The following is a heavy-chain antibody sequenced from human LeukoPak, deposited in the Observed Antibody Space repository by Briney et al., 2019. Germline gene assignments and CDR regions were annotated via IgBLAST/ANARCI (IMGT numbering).Heavy chain of an antibody. CDR3: ARQAGVDYYYMDV. J-gene: IGHJ6*03. D-gene: IGHD2-15*01. CDR2: IYPGDSDT. Sequence: GASLKISFKGSGYRFTSYWIGWVRPMPGKGLEWIGIIYPGDSDTRYSPSFQGQVTISADKSISTAYLQWSSLKASDTAMYYCARQAGVDYYYMDVWGKGTTVTVSS. V-gene: IGHV5-51*01. CDR1: GYRFTSYW.